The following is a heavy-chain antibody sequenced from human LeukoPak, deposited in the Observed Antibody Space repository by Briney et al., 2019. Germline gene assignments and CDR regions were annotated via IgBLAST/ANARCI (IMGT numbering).Heavy chain of an antibody. Sequence: ASVTLSCKSSGYTFTGYYIHWVRQAPGQGLEWMGWIKPNSGGTNYAQKFQGRVTMTRDTSISTAYMELSRLRSDDTAVYYCARDPHDYGDYGGGIDYWGQGTLVTVSS. V-gene: IGHV1-2*02. CDR1: GYTFTGYY. D-gene: IGHD4-17*01. J-gene: IGHJ4*02. CDR2: IKPNSGGT. CDR3: ARDPHDYGDYGGGIDY.